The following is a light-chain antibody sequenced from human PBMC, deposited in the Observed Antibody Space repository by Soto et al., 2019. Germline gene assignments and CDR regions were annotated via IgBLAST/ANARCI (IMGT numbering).Light chain of an antibody. CDR3: QQYYTYWT. CDR1: QSISIW. J-gene: IGKJ1*01. CDR2: DAS. Sequence: DIQLTQSPSTLSASVGDRVTITCRASQSISIWLAWYQQKPGKAPKLLIYDASSLEGGVPSRFSGSGSGTEFSLTISSLQPNDFATDYCQQYYTYWTFGQGTKVEIK. V-gene: IGKV1-5*01.